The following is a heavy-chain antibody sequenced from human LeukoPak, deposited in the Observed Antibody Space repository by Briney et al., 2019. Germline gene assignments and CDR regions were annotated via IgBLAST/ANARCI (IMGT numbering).Heavy chain of an antibody. D-gene: IGHD3-16*02. CDR1: GFTFSSYW. Sequence: GGSLRLSCAASGFTFSSYWMSWVRQAPGKGLEWVANIKQDGSEKYYVDSVKGRFTISRDNAKNSLYLQMNSLRAEDTAVYYCASSDYVWGSYRYTLDYWGQGTLVTVSS. J-gene: IGHJ4*02. V-gene: IGHV3-7*01. CDR2: IKQDGSEK. CDR3: ASSDYVWGSYRYTLDY.